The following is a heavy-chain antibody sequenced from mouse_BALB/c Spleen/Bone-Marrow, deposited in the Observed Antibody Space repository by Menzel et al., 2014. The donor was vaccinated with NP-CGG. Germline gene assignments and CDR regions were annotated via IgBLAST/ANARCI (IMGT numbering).Heavy chain of an antibody. Sequence: QVQLQQPGVELVKPGASVKLSCKASGNTFXSYDINWVRQRPEQGLEWIGWIFPGDSTTKYNEKFKGKATQTTDKSSSTVHMQLSRLTSEDSAVYFCVRSRLRDWYFDVWGAGTTVTISS. D-gene: IGHD1-2*01. J-gene: IGHJ1*01. CDR1: GNTFXSYD. CDR3: VRSRLRDWYFDV. V-gene: IGHV1S56*01. CDR2: IFPGDSTT.